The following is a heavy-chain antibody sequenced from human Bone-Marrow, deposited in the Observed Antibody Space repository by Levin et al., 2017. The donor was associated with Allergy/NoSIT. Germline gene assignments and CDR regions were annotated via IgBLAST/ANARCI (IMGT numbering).Heavy chain of an antibody. D-gene: IGHD2-8*01. CDR3: ARHATMATRTNWFDP. V-gene: IGHV4-39*01. Sequence: SQTLSLTCTVSGASISNNKCYWGWIRQPPGKGLEWIGSVYYTGNTYYSPSLKSRGTMSVDTSNNQFSLKLNSVTATDTAVYYCARHATMATRTNWFDPWGQGTPVTVSS. CDR2: VYYTGNT. CDR1: GASISNNKCY. J-gene: IGHJ5*02.